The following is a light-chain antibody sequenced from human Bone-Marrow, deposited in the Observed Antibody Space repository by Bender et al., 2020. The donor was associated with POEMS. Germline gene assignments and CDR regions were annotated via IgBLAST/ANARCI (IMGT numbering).Light chain of an antibody. CDR1: SSNIGTNP. CDR3: AAWEDSLNGWV. Sequence: QSVLTQPPSASGTPGQRVTISCSGSSSNIGTNPVNWYQQLPGTAPKLLIYINNQRPSGVPDRFSGSKSVTSASLVISGLQSEDEADYYCAAWEDSLNGWVFGGGTKLTVL. V-gene: IGLV1-44*01. CDR2: INN. J-gene: IGLJ3*02.